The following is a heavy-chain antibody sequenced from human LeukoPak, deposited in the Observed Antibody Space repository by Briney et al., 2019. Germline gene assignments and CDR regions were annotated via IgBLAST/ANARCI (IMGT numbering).Heavy chain of an antibody. CDR2: IIPIFGTA. CDR3: ARSYYYDSSGYSQRHDY. Sequence: EASVKVSCKASGGTFSSYAISWVRQAPGQGLEWMGGIIPIFGTANYAQKFQGRVTITADKSTSTAYMELSSLRSEDTAVYYCARSYYYDSSGYSQRHDYWGQGTLVTVSS. CDR1: GGTFSSYA. V-gene: IGHV1-69*06. J-gene: IGHJ4*02. D-gene: IGHD3-22*01.